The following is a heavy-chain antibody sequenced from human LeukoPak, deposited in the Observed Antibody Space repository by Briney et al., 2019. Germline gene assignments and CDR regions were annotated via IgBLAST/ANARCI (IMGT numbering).Heavy chain of an antibody. D-gene: IGHD4-11*01. Sequence: GGSLRLTCSASGFTFSRFWMSWVRQAPGKGLEYVALIKQGGSEIYHMDSVKGRFTISRDDATNSLYLQMNSLRVEDTALYYCARDRESESDSEGDYWGQGTLVTVSS. CDR1: GFTFSRFW. V-gene: IGHV3-7*01. CDR3: ARDRESESDSEGDY. J-gene: IGHJ4*02. CDR2: IKQGGSEI.